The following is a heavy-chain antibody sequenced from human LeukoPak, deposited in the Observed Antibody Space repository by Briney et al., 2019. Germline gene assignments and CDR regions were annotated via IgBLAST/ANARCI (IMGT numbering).Heavy chain of an antibody. CDR1: GYTLTELS. J-gene: IGHJ4*02. Sequence: ASVKVSCKVSGYTLTELSMHWVRQAPGKGLEWMGGCDPEDGETIYAQKFQGRVTMTEDTSTDTAYMELSSLRSGDTAVYYCATAFHDSSGYYNGFDYWGQGTLVTASS. V-gene: IGHV1-24*01. CDR2: CDPEDGET. D-gene: IGHD3-22*01. CDR3: ATAFHDSSGYYNGFDY.